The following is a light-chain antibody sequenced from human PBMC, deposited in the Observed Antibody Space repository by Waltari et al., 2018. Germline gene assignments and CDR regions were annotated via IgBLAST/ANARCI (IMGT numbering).Light chain of an antibody. CDR2: DVS. Sequence: QSALTQPASASGSPGQSVTIPCTGASSDIGRSDIVSWYQQHPGHAPKLIICDVSKRPSGVSDRLSGSKSGDTASLTISGLQFEDEADYYCCSYAGNYIWVFGGGTRLTVL. V-gene: IGLV2-23*02. CDR1: SSDIGRSDI. J-gene: IGLJ3*02. CDR3: CSYAGNYIWV.